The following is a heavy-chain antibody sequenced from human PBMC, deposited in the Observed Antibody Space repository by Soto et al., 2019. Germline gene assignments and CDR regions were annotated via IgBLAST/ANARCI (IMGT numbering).Heavy chain of an antibody. Sequence: LGESLKISCKGSGYSFTSYWISWVRQMPGKGLEWMGRIDPSDSYTNYSPSFQGHVTISADKSISTAYLQWSSLKASDTAMYYCATGSSGWYGRYYYCYGMDVSGQGTTDIVSS. CDR2: IDPSDSYT. CDR1: GYSFTSYW. CDR3: ATGSSGWYGRYYYCYGMDV. J-gene: IGHJ6*02. V-gene: IGHV5-10-1*01. D-gene: IGHD6-19*01.